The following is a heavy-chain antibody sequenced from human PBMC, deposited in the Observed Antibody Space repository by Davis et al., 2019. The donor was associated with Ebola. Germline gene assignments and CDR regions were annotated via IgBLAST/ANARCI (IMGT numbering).Heavy chain of an antibody. D-gene: IGHD6-13*01. CDR1: GFTFSAYY. CDR2: ISSSGSTI. CDR3: ARAGSGRGSSWRYYYYYGMDV. Sequence: GGSLRPSCAASGFTFSAYYMSWIRQAPGKGLEWVSYISSSGSTIYYADSVKGRFTISRDNAKNSLYLQMKSLRAEDTAVYYCARAGSGRGSSWRYYYYYGMDVWGQGTTVTVSS. V-gene: IGHV3-11*01. J-gene: IGHJ6*02.